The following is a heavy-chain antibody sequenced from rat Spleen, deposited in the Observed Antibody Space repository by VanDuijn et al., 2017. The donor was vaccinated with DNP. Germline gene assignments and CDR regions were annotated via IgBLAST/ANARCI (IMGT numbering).Heavy chain of an antibody. V-gene: IGHV3-1*01. D-gene: IGHD1-1*01. CDR2: ISYSGST. CDR3: ARAMQQSPYWYFDF. Sequence: VQLKESGPGLVQPSQTLSLTCTVSGFSLTSYNVHWVRQPTGKGLEWMGYISYSGSTGYNPSLRSRISITRDTSKRQFFLQLNSVTTEDTATYYCARAMQQSPYWYFDFWGPGTMVTVSS. J-gene: IGHJ1*01. CDR1: GFSLTSYN.